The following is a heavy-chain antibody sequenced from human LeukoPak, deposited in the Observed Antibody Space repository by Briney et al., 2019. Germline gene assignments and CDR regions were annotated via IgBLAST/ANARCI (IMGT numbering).Heavy chain of an antibody. CDR1: GFTFSSYS. V-gene: IGHV3-21*01. CDR2: ISSSSSYI. CDR3: ASRVVVVAATVHY. Sequence: GGSLRLSCAASGFTFSSYSMNWVRQAPGKGLEWVSSISSSSSYIYYADSVKGRFTISRDNAKNSLYLRMNSLRAEDTAVYYCASRVVVVAATVHYWGQGTLVTVSS. J-gene: IGHJ4*02. D-gene: IGHD2-15*01.